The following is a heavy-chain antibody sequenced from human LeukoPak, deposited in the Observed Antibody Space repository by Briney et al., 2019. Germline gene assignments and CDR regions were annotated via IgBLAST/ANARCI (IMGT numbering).Heavy chain of an antibody. V-gene: IGHV1-69*13. J-gene: IGHJ6*02. CDR3: ARRGSITGTTRHYYYGMDV. Sequence: SVKVSCKASGGTFSSYAISWVRQAPGQGLEWMGGIIPIFGTANYAQKFQGRVTITADESTSTAYMELSSLRSEDTAVYYCARRGSITGTTRHYYYGMDVWGQGTTVTVSS. D-gene: IGHD1-7*01. CDR2: IIPIFGTA. CDR1: GGTFSSYA.